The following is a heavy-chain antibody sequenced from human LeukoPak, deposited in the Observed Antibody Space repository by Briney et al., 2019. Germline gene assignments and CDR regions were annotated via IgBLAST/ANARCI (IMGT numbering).Heavy chain of an antibody. J-gene: IGHJ4*02. CDR3: AKVPSYGSGSYPTYYFDY. V-gene: IGHV3-23*01. D-gene: IGHD3-10*01. Sequence: GGSLRLSCAASVFTFSSYAMNWVRQAPGKGLEWDSVVSGSGGSTYYADSLKGGFTISRDNSKNSLYLQMNSLRDEDTAVYYCAKVPSYGSGSYPTYYFDYGGQGTLVTVSS. CDR1: VFTFSSYA. CDR2: VSGSGGST.